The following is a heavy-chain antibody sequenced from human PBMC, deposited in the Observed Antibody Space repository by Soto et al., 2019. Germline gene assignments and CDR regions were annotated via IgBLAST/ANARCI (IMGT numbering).Heavy chain of an antibody. D-gene: IGHD1-26*01. CDR3: ARVGWELQIDY. J-gene: IGHJ4*02. V-gene: IGHV4-59*01. Sequence: SETLSLTCTVCRGSISSYYWSWIRQPPGKGLEWIGYIYYSGSTNYNPSLKSRVTISVDTSKNQFSLKLSSVTAADTAVYYCARVGWELQIDYWGQGTLVTVSS. CDR1: RGSISSYY. CDR2: IYYSGST.